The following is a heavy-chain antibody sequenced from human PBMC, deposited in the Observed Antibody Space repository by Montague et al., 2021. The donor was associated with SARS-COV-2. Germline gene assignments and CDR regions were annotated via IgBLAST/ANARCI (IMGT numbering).Heavy chain of an antibody. CDR3: ARDFGILTGTAPEDY. D-gene: IGHD3-9*01. CDR2: IWYDGSNK. CDR1: GFTFSSYG. Sequence: SLRLSCAASGFTFSSYGMHWVRQAPDKGLEWVAVIWYDGSNKYYADSVKGRFTISRDNSKNTLYLQMNSLRAEDTAVYYCARDFGILTGTAPEDYWGQGTLVTVSS. V-gene: IGHV3-33*01. J-gene: IGHJ4*02.